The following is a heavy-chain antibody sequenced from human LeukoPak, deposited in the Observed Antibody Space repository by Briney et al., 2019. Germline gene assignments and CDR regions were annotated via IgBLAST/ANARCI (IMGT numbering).Heavy chain of an antibody. CDR1: GYTFTGYY. Sequence: ASVKVSCKASGYTFTGYYTHWVRQAPGQGLEWMGWINPNSGGTNYAQKFQGRVTMTRDTSISTAYMELSRLRSDDTAVYYCALGVWYYYGMDVWGQGTTVTVSS. J-gene: IGHJ6*02. V-gene: IGHV1-2*02. CDR3: ALGVWYYYGMDV. CDR2: INPNSGGT. D-gene: IGHD3-16*01.